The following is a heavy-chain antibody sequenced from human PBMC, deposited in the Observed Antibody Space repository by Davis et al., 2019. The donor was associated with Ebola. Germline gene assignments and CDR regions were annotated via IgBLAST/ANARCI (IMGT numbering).Heavy chain of an antibody. D-gene: IGHD2-2*02. V-gene: IGHV3-30*18. CDR2: ISYHGSDK. J-gene: IGHJ4*02. Sequence: LSLTCAASGFTFSSYGMHWVRQAPGKGLEWVALISYHGSDKYYADSVKGRFTISRDNSKNTLYLQMNSLRAEDTAVYYCAKDRGPYCSSTSCYRGGDYWGQGTLVTVSS. CDR1: GFTFSSYG. CDR3: AKDRGPYCSSTSCYRGGDY.